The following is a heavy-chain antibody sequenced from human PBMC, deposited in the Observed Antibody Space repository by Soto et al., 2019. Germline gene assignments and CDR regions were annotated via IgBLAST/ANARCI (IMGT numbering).Heavy chain of an antibody. Sequence: SDTLSLTCTVSGGSFSRYYWSWIRQPPGKGLEWIGYIYYTGTTNYNPSLKSRVTISVDTSKNQFSLKLSSVTAADTAVYYCARVPDRWGQGTLVT. V-gene: IGHV4-59*12. CDR1: GGSFSRYY. CDR3: ARVPDR. D-gene: IGHD2-2*01. CDR2: IYYTGTT. J-gene: IGHJ5*02.